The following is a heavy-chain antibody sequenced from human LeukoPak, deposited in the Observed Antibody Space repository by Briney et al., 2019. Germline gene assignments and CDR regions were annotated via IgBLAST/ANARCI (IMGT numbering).Heavy chain of an antibody. J-gene: IGHJ4*02. Sequence: GGSLRLSCAASGFTFDDYTMHWVRQAPGKGLEWVSLISWDGGSTYYADSVKGRFTISRDNSKNSLYLQMNSLRTEDTALYYCAKDGDGIAAAGNYYFDYWGQGTLVTVSS. CDR3: AKDGDGIAAAGNYYFDY. CDR1: GFTFDDYT. CDR2: ISWDGGST. D-gene: IGHD6-13*01. V-gene: IGHV3-43*01.